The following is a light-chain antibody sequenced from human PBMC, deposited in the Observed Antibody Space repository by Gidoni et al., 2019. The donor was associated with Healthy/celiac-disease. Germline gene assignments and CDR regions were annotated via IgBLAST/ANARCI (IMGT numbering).Light chain of an antibody. CDR1: NIGSKS. CDR3: QVWDSSSDHVV. J-gene: IGLJ2*01. Sequence: SYVLTQPPSVSVAPGKTARITCGGNNIGSKSVHWYQQKPGQAPVLVIYYDSDRPSGIPERFSGSNAGNTATLTISRVEAGDDADYSCQVWDSSSDHVVFGGGTKLTVL. CDR2: YDS. V-gene: IGLV3-21*04.